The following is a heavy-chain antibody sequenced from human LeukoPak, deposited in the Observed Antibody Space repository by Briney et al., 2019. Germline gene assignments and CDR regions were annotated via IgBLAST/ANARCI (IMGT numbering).Heavy chain of an antibody. CDR2: IYYSGST. Sequence: SETLSLTCTVSGGSISSSSYYWGWIRQPPGKGLEWIGSIYYSGSTYYNPSLKSRVTISVDTSKNQFSLKLSSVTAADTAAYYCAREDDYGDHRLDYWGQGTLVTVSS. J-gene: IGHJ4*02. V-gene: IGHV4-39*02. D-gene: IGHD4-17*01. CDR1: GGSISSSSYY. CDR3: AREDDYGDHRLDY.